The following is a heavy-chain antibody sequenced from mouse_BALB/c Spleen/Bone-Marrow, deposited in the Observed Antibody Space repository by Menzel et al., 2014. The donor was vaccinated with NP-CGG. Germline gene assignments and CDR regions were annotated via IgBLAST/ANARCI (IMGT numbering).Heavy chain of an antibody. CDR2: INPKNGGT. J-gene: IGHJ3*01. CDR1: GYTFTEYT. Sequence: EVKLLESGPELAKPGASVKISCKTSGYTFTEYTIHWVKQSHGKSLEWIGGINPKNGGTTYKQKFKGKATLTVDKSSSTAYMELRSLTSKDSAVYYCARDWYNYGSSSSWFAHWGQGTLVTVSA. CDR3: ARDWYNYGSSSSWFAH. D-gene: IGHD1-1*02. V-gene: IGHV1-18*01.